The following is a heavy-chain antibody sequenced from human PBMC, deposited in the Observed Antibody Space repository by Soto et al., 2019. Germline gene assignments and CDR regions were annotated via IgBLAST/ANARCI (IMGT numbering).Heavy chain of an antibody. Sequence: SQTLSLTCGISGDSVSSTTVTWNWIRQSPSRGLEWLGRTYYRSKWSNDYAVSLKSRIIISPDTSKNQFSLHLASVSPEDTAVYYCARGTGGDFDYWGKGTLVTVSS. V-gene: IGHV6-1*01. CDR1: GDSVSSTTVT. CDR3: ARGTGGDFDY. CDR2: TYYRSKWSN. J-gene: IGHJ4*02. D-gene: IGHD2-8*02.